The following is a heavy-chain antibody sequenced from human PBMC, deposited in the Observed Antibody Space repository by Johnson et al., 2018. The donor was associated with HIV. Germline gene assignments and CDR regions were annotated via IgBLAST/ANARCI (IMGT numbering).Heavy chain of an antibody. CDR1: GFTVDGYG. D-gene: IGHD3-10*01. CDR2: INWNGGRT. V-gene: IGHV3-20*04. Sequence: VQLVESGGGVIRPGGSLRLSCAASGFTVDGYGMSWVRQAPGKGLEWVSGINWNGGRTGYAESVKGRFTISRDNAKNSLYLQMNSQRAEDTALYYCALEAVRSTDAFDIWCQGTMVTVSS. J-gene: IGHJ3*02. CDR3: ALEAVRSTDAFDI.